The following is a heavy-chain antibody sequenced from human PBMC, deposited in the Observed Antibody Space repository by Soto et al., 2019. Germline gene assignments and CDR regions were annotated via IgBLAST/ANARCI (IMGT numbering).Heavy chain of an antibody. CDR3: ARAYSSGWPTFDY. CDR2: INAGNGNT. V-gene: IGHV1-3*01. Sequence: GTSVKVSCKASGYTFTSYAMHWVRQAPGQRLEWMGWINAGNGNTKYSQKFQGRVTITRDTSASTAYMELSSLRSEDTAVYYCARAYSSGWPTFDYWGQGTLVTV. D-gene: IGHD6-19*01. CDR1: GYTFTSYA. J-gene: IGHJ4*02.